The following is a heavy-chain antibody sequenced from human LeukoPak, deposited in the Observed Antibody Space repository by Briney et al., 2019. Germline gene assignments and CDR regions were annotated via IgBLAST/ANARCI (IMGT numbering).Heavy chain of an antibody. CDR1: RFTFNSYA. Sequence: PGGSLRLSCAASRFTFNSYAMSWVRQAPGKGLEWVSGISGSGGSPFYADSVKGRFTTSRDNSKNMLYLQMNSLRAEDTAVYYCAKGSGSYDGILDIWGQGTLVTVSS. CDR3: AKGSGSYDGILDI. D-gene: IGHD1-26*01. CDR2: ISGSGGSP. V-gene: IGHV3-23*01. J-gene: IGHJ3*02.